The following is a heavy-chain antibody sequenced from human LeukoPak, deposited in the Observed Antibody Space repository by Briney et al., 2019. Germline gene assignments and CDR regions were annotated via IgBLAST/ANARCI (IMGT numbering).Heavy chain of an antibody. CDR1: GGSISSYY. CDR3: ARDSHYDILTGYFHFDY. Sequence: SETLSLTCTVSGGSISSYYWSWIRQPAGKGLEWIGRIYTSGSTNYNPSLKSRVTMSVDMSKNQFSLKLSSVTAADTAVYYCARDSHYDILTGYFHFDYWGQGTLVTVSS. D-gene: IGHD3-9*01. V-gene: IGHV4-4*07. CDR2: IYTSGST. J-gene: IGHJ4*02.